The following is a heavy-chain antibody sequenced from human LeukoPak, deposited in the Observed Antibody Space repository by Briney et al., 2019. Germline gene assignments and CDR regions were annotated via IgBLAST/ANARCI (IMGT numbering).Heavy chain of an antibody. J-gene: IGHJ6*04. CDR3: ATRYCTIAACRASSYKCMDD. Sequence: GGSLRLSCAASGFTLSRHWMSWVRQAPGKGLEWVAFIRYDGSNKYYADSVKGRFTISRDNARNSVHLQMNSLSPEDTAIYYCATRYCTIAACRASSYKCMDDWGKGTTVTVSS. D-gene: IGHD2-8*01. V-gene: IGHV3-30*02. CDR1: GFTLSRHW. CDR2: IRYDGSNK.